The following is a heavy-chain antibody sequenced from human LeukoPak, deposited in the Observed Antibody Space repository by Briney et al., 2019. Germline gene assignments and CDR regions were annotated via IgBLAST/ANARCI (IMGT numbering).Heavy chain of an antibody. CDR1: GFTFSNAW. CDR2: IKSKTDGGTT. Sequence: PGGSLRLSCAASGFTFSNAWRSWVRQAPGKGLEWVGRIKSKTDGGTTDYAALVKDRFTISRDDSKNTLYLQMNSLKTEDTAVYYCTTARLYYYYGMDVWGKGTTVTVSS. V-gene: IGHV3-15*01. J-gene: IGHJ6*04. D-gene: IGHD5-12*01. CDR3: TTARLYYYYGMDV.